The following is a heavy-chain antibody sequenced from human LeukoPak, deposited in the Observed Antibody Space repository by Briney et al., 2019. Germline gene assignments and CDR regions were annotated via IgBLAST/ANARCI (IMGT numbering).Heavy chain of an antibody. D-gene: IGHD2-2*01. V-gene: IGHV3-23*01. CDR3: AKDYYCSSTSCYGWFDP. Sequence: GGSLRLSCAASGFTFSSYAMSWVRQAPGKGLEWVSAISGSGGSTYYADSVKGRFTISRDNSKNTLYLQLNSLRAEDTAVYYCAKDYYCSSTSCYGWFDPWGQGTLVTVSS. CDR2: ISGSGGST. J-gene: IGHJ5*02. CDR1: GFTFSSYA.